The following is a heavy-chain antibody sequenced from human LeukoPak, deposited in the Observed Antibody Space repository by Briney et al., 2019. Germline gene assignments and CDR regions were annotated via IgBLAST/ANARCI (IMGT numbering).Heavy chain of an antibody. Sequence: GGSLRLSCAASGFAFSTYTITWVRQAPGKGLDWVSAISGDGGSTYYADSVRGRFTISRDNWRNTVYLHMNSLRADDSATYYCAKGRDGYSALDYWGQGNLVTVSS. CDR3: AKGRDGYSALDY. J-gene: IGHJ4*02. D-gene: IGHD5-24*01. CDR2: ISGDGGST. V-gene: IGHV3-23*01. CDR1: GFAFSTYT.